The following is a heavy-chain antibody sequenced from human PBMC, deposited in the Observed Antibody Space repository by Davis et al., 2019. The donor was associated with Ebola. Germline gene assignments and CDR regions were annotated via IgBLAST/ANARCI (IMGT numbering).Heavy chain of an antibody. J-gene: IGHJ4*02. CDR2: ISSSGSTI. CDR3: AKETTVVTSYFDY. V-gene: IGHV3-11*01. D-gene: IGHD4-23*01. Sequence: GESLKISCAASGFTFSDYYMSWIRQAPGKGLEWVSYISSSGSTIYYADSVKGRFTISRDNSKNTLYLQMNSLRAEDTAVYYCAKETTVVTSYFDYWGQGTLVTVSS. CDR1: GFTFSDYY.